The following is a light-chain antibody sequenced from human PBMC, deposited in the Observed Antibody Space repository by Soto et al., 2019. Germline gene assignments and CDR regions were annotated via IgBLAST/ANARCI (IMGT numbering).Light chain of an antibody. Sequence: QSALTQPPSASGSPGQSVTISCTGTSSDVGAYNFVSWYQQFPGKAPKLMIYEVTRRPSGVPHRFSGSKSGNTASLTVSGLQDEDEADYYCCSYAGNNQVVFGGGTKVTVL. CDR2: EVT. J-gene: IGLJ2*01. V-gene: IGLV2-8*01. CDR1: SSDVGAYNF. CDR3: CSYAGNNQVV.